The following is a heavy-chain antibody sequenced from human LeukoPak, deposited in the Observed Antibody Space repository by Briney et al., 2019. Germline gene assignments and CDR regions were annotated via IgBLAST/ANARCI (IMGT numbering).Heavy chain of an antibody. CDR1: GFTFSSYG. CDR2: IWYDGSNK. V-gene: IGHV3-33*01. D-gene: IGHD3-10*01. J-gene: IGHJ6*02. Sequence: PGGSLRLSCAASGFTFSSYGMHWVRQAPGKGLEWVAVIWYDGSNKYYADSVKGRFTISRDNSKNTLYLQMNSLRAEDTAVHYCARDYGFGLPNYYYYGMDVWGQGTTVTVSS. CDR3: ARDYGFGLPNYYYYGMDV.